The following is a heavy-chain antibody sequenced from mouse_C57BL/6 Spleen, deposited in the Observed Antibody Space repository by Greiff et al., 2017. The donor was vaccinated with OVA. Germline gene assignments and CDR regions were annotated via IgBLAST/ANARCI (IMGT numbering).Heavy chain of an antibody. CDR1: GYTFTSYW. D-gene: IGHD2-1*01. Sequence: QVQLQQSGAELVKPGASVKLSCKASGYTFTSYWMHWVKQRPGQGLEWIGMIHPNSGSTNYNEKFKSKATLTVNKSSSTAYMQLSSLTSEDSAVYCCARGVTTGWFDVWGTGTTVTVSS. J-gene: IGHJ1*03. CDR2: IHPNSGST. CDR3: ARGVTTGWFDV. V-gene: IGHV1-64*01.